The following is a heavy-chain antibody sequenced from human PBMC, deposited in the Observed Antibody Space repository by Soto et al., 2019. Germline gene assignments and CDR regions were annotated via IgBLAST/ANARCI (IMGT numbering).Heavy chain of an antibody. CDR2: IKEDGSER. V-gene: IGHV3-7*01. Sequence: LRLSCSASGFTFSTYSMSWVRQAPGKGLEWVANIKEDGSERNYVDSVKGRFTISRDNAENLLYLQMNSLRAEDTAVYFCAREVRANLDDFGDYEWFDPWGQGTEVTVSS. J-gene: IGHJ5*02. CDR1: GFTFSTYS. D-gene: IGHD4-17*01. CDR3: AREVRANLDDFGDYEWFDP.